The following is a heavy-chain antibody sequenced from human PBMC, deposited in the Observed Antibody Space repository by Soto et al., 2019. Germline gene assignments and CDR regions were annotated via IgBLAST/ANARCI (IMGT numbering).Heavy chain of an antibody. Sequence: QVQLQESGPGLVKPSQTLSLTCTVSGGSISSGGYYWSWIRQHPGKGLEWIGYIYYSGSTYYNPSLKSRVTISVDTYKNQSSLKLSSVTAADTAVYYCASRLMTTVTKAVRWYFDLWGRGTLVTVSS. J-gene: IGHJ2*01. CDR2: IYYSGST. D-gene: IGHD4-17*01. V-gene: IGHV4-31*03. CDR3: ASRLMTTVTKAVRWYFDL. CDR1: GGSISSGGYY.